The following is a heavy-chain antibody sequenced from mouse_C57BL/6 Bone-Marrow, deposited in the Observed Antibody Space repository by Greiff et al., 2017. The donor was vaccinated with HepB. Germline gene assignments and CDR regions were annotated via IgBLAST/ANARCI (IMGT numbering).Heavy chain of an antibody. D-gene: IGHD3-2*02. V-gene: IGHV1-52*01. CDR2: IDPSDSET. CDR1: GYTFTSYW. CDR3: ASSRQLRPPYAYDY. Sequence: QVLLQQPGAELVKPGASVKMSCKASGYTFTSYWMHWVQQRPIQGLEWIGNIDPSDSETHYNQTVKDKATLTVDKTSSTCYLQLSSLTSEDSTVYYDASSRQLRPPYAYDYWGQGTSVTVSS. J-gene: IGHJ4*01.